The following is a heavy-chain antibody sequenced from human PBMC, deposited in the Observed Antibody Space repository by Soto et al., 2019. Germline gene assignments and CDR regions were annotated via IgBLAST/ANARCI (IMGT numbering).Heavy chain of an antibody. CDR2: ISSSSSTI. CDR3: ARHPERIAQIGWFDP. CDR1: GFTFSSYS. D-gene: IGHD6-13*01. J-gene: IGHJ5*02. Sequence: EVQLVESGGGLVQPGGSLRLSCAASGFTFSSYSMNWVRQAPGKGLEWVSYISSSSSTIYYADSVKGRFTISRDNAKNSLSLQMNSLRAEATAVYYCARHPERIAQIGWFDPWGQGTLVTVSS. V-gene: IGHV3-48*01.